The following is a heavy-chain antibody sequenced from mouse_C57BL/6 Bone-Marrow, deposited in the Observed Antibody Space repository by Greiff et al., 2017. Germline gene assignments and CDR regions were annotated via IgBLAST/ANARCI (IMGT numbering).Heavy chain of an antibody. CDR3: VRGGCFDV. CDR1: GFPFNTYA. Sequence: EVQGVASGGGLVQPKGSLKLSCAASGFPFNTYAMHWVRQAPGTGLEWVARVRSKSSNYATYYADSVKDRFTISRDDSQSMLYLQMNNLKTQDTTVYYCVRGGCFDVWGKGTTVTVSS. J-gene: IGHJ1*03. CDR2: VRSKSSNYAT. V-gene: IGHV10-3*01.